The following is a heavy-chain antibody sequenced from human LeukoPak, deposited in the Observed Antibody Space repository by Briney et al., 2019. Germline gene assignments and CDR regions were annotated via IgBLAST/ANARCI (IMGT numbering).Heavy chain of an antibody. V-gene: IGHV3-7*02. CDR2: IKEDGSEK. J-gene: IGHJ4*02. Sequence: GGSLRLSCAASGFTFSNYWMSWVRQAPGKGLEWVANIKEDGSEKYYVDSVKGRFTISRDNAKNSLYLQMNSLRAEDTAVYYCARSGSGGYGFYSFDFWGQGTLVTVSS. D-gene: IGHD2-15*01. CDR3: ARSGSGGYGFYSFDF. CDR1: GFTFSNYW.